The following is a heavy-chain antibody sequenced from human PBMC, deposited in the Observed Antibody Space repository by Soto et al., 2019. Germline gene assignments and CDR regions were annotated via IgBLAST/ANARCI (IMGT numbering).Heavy chain of an antibody. CDR1: GFTFSSYW. CDR2: IKQDGSEK. Sequence: GGSLRLSCAASGFTFSSYWMSWVRQAPGKGLEWVANIKQDGSEKYYVDSVKGRFTISRDNAKNSLYLQMNSLRAEDTAVYYCARDPIVGASLIDYWGQGTLVTVSS. CDR3: ARDPIVGASLIDY. V-gene: IGHV3-7*01. D-gene: IGHD1-26*01. J-gene: IGHJ4*02.